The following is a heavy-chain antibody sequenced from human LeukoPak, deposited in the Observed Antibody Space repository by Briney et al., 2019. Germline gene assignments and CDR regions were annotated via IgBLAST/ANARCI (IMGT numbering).Heavy chain of an antibody. J-gene: IGHJ6*03. CDR2: ITAFNDNT. V-gene: IGHV1-18*04. CDR3: ARNTYGYKFSMDV. CDR1: GFAFTTYN. D-gene: IGHD5-18*01. Sequence: ASVTVSCKASGFAFTTYNIVWLRQAPGQGLEWVGWITAFNDNTNCAQKVQGRVTMTRDTSTSTAYMELRSLRSDDTAVYYCARNTYGYKFSMDVWGKGTTVTISS.